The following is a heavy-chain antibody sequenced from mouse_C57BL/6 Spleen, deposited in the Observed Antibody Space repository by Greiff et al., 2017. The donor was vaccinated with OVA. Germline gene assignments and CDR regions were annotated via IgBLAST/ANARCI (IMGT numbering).Heavy chain of an antibody. CDR3: ARSSYYYPFDY. Sequence: EVQLQQSGPELVKPGASVKISCKASGYTFTDYYMNWVKQSHGKSLEWIGDINPNNGGTSYNQKFKGKATLTVDKSSSTAYMELRSLTSEDSAVYYCARSSYYYPFDYWGQGTTLTVSS. CDR2: INPNNGGT. J-gene: IGHJ2*01. D-gene: IGHD1-1*01. V-gene: IGHV1-26*01. CDR1: GYTFTDYY.